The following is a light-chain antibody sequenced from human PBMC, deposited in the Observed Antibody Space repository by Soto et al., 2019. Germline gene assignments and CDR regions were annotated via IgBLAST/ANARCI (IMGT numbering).Light chain of an antibody. CDR1: QGISSY. V-gene: IGKV1-8*01. J-gene: IGKJ4*01. CDR2: AAS. CDR3: QQYYSYLVT. Sequence: AIRMTQSPSSFSASTGDRVTITCRASQGISSYLAWYQQKPGKAPKLLIYAASTLQSGVPSRFSGSGSGTDFPLTISCLQSEDFATYYCQQYYSYLVTFGGGTKVEIK.